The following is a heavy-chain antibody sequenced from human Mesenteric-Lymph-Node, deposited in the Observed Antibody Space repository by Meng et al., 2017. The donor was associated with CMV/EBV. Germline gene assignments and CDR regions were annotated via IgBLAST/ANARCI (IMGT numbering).Heavy chain of an antibody. D-gene: IGHD3-10*01. Sequence: GDSVSTNSAAWNWIRQSPSRGLEWLGRTYYRSKWYNDYAVSVKSRITINPDTSKNQFSLQLNSVTPEDTAVYYCARGSTLTGWFDPWGQGTLVTVSS. J-gene: IGHJ5*02. CDR2: TYYRSKWYN. CDR3: ARGSTLTGWFDP. V-gene: IGHV6-1*01. CDR1: GDSVSTNSAA.